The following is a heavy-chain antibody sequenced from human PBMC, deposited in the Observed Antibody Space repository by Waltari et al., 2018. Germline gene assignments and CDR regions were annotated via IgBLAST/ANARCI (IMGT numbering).Heavy chain of an antibody. V-gene: IGHV4-38-2*01. D-gene: IGHD2-15*01. Sequence: QVQLQESGPGLVKPSETLSLTCAVSGYSLTSGYYWGWIRQPPGKGLEWLGSIYHSGSTYYNPSLKSRVTISVDTSKNQFSLKLSSVTAADTAVYYCARHVSGGNSAFDIWGQGTMVTVSS. CDR2: IYHSGST. CDR3: ARHVSGGNSAFDI. CDR1: GYSLTSGYY. J-gene: IGHJ3*02.